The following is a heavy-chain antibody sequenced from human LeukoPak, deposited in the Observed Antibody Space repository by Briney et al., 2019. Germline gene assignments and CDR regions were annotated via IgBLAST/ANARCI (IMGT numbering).Heavy chain of an antibody. D-gene: IGHD2-15*01. V-gene: IGHV1-46*01. Sequence: ASVKVSFTASGYTFTIYYMHWVRQAPGQGLEWMGIINPSGGSTGYAQKFQGRVTMTRDMSTSTVYMELSSLRSEDTAVYYCARDPRAYCSGGSCYTQNYYFDYWGQGTLVTVSS. CDR2: INPSGGST. CDR3: ARDPRAYCSGGSCYTQNYYFDY. CDR1: GYTFTIYY. J-gene: IGHJ4*02.